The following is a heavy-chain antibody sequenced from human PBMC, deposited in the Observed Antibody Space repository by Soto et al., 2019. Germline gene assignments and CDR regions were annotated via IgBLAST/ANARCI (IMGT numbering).Heavy chain of an antibody. CDR3: ARGLMFRGKEPAYYYGLDV. CDR1: GGSFNNYA. D-gene: IGHD3-10*01. J-gene: IGHJ6*01. Sequence: SVKVSCKPSGGSFNNYAISWVRQAPGQGLEWMGGIIPIIGKGGHAQKFQGRVTVTADLSTSTAYMELSSLKSEDTAVYFCARGLMFRGKEPAYYYGLDVWGQGTTVTVSS. CDR2: IIPIIGKG. V-gene: IGHV1-69*10.